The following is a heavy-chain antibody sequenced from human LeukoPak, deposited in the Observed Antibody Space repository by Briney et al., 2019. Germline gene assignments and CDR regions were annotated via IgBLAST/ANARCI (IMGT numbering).Heavy chain of an antibody. CDR1: GGTFSSYA. CDR3: ARLVGYGGNSGWFDP. J-gene: IGHJ5*02. D-gene: IGHD4-23*01. CDR2: IIPIFGTA. Sequence: ASVKVSCTASGGTFSSYAISWVRQALGQGLEWMGGIIPIFGTANYAQKFQGRVTITADESTSTAYMELSSLRSEDTAVYYCARLVGYGGNSGWFDPWGQGTLVTVSS. V-gene: IGHV1-69*13.